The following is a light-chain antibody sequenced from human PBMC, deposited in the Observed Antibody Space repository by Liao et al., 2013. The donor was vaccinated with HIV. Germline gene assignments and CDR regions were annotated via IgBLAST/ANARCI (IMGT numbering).Light chain of an antibody. CDR3: QVWDGITDQGF. CDR1: NIGSRS. V-gene: IGLV3-21*01. CDR2: FDR. J-gene: IGLJ1*01. Sequence: SYVLTQPPSVSVAPGKTAKITCGGSNIGSRSVHWYQQQPGQAPILVMSFDRDRPSGIPERFSGSNSGNTATLTITRVEAGDEADYYCQVWDGITDQGFFGPGTKVTVL.